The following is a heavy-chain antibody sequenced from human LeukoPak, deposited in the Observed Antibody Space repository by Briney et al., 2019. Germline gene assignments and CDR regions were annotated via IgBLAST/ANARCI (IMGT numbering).Heavy chain of an antibody. Sequence: GESLKISCKGSGYSFSSHWIGWVRQVPGQGLELLGIIYPGDSDARYSPSFQGQVSISADKSISTVYLQWSSLRASDTAMYYCARRGYGDPLIDAFDIWGQGTMVTVSS. J-gene: IGHJ3*02. CDR3: ARRGYGDPLIDAFDI. V-gene: IGHV5-51*01. D-gene: IGHD4-17*01. CDR2: IYPGDSDA. CDR1: GYSFSSHW.